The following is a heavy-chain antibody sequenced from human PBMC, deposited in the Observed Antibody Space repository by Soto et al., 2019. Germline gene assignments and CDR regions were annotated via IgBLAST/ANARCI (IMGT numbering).Heavy chain of an antibody. J-gene: IGHJ3*01. D-gene: IGHD2-2*01. CDR1: GGSFRGYY. V-gene: IGHV4-34*01. CDR2: INHSGST. CDR3: ARYCSSGTCYGGAFDG. Sequence: SETLSLTCAVYGGSFRGYYWSWIRQPPGKGLEWIGEINHSGSTKYNPSLKSRVTISVDTSKNQFSLKLSSVTAADTALYYCARYCSSGTCYGGAFDGWGQGTMVTVSS.